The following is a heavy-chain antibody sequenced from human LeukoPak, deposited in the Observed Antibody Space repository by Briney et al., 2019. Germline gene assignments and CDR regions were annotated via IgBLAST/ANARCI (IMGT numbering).Heavy chain of an antibody. CDR1: GFIFSSYS. CDR2: ISSSSSYI. J-gene: IGHJ5*02. CDR3: AREGGDYSTGSWFDP. D-gene: IGHD4-11*01. V-gene: IGHV3-21*01. Sequence: PGGSLRLSCAASGFIFSSYSMNWVRQAPGKGLECVSSISSSSSYIYYADSVKGRFTISRDNAKNSLYLQMNSLRAEDTAVYYCAREGGDYSTGSWFDPWGQGTLVTVSS.